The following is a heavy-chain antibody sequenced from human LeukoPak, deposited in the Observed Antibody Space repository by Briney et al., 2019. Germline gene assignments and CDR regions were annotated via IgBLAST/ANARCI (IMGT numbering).Heavy chain of an antibody. CDR2: IYYSGST. D-gene: IGHD3-9*01. CDR3: ARDTVYYDILTGYHASLYFDY. CDR1: GGSISSYY. Sequence: SETLSLTCTVSGGSISSYYWSWIRQPPGKGLEWIGYIYYSGSTNYNPSLKSRVTISVDTSKNQFSLKLTSVTAADTAVYYCARDTVYYDILTGYHASLYFDYWGQGTLVTVSS. V-gene: IGHV4-59*01. J-gene: IGHJ4*02.